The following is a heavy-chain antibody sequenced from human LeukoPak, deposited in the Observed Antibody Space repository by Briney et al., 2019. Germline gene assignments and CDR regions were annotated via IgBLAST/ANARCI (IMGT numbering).Heavy chain of an antibody. CDR3: ARDHPGSGWYVDY. CDR1: GFTFGSYA. Sequence: GGSLRPSCAASGFTFGSYAMGWVRQAPGKGLEWVSGISGSGGSPYYTDSVKGRFTISKDNSKDTLYLQMNSLRDEDTAAYYCARDHPGSGWYVDYWGQGILVTVSS. CDR2: ISGSGGSP. V-gene: IGHV3-23*01. D-gene: IGHD6-19*01. J-gene: IGHJ4*02.